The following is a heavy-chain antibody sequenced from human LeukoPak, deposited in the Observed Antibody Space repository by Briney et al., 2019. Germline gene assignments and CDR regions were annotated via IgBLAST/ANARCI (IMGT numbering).Heavy chain of an antibody. Sequence: GGSLRLSCAASGFTFSSYSMNWVRQAPGKGLEWVAFIRYDGSNKYYADSVKGRFTISRDNSKNTLYLQMNSLRAEDTAVYYCAKDGRVYCSSTSCFDFDYWGQGTLVTVSS. D-gene: IGHD2-2*01. CDR2: IRYDGSNK. CDR1: GFTFSSYS. J-gene: IGHJ4*02. V-gene: IGHV3-30*02. CDR3: AKDGRVYCSSTSCFDFDY.